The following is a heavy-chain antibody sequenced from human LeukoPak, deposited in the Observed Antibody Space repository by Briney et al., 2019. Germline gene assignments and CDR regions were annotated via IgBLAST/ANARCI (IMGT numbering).Heavy chain of an antibody. CDR3: ANGWSPDY. CDR2: ISGSGTTT. D-gene: IGHD2-15*01. V-gene: IGHV3-23*01. Sequence: PGGSLRLSCAASGFTFSSYAMSWVRQAPGKGLEWISAISGSGTTTYYADSVKGLFTISRDNSKNTLYLQMNSLRAEDTAVYYCANGWSPDYWGRGTLVTVSS. CDR1: GFTFSSYA. J-gene: IGHJ4*02.